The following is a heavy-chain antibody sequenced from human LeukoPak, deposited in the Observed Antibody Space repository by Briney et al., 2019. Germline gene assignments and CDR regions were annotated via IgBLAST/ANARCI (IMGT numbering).Heavy chain of an antibody. V-gene: IGHV3-11*05. J-gene: IGHJ5*02. CDR3: ARDQVAAAGWFDP. Sequence: GGSLRLSCAASGFTFSDYHMSWIRQAPGKGLEWVSYISSSSSYTNYADSVKGRFTISRDNAKNSLYLQMNSLRAEDTAVYYCARDQVAAAGWFDPWGQGTLVTVSS. CDR2: ISSSSSYT. D-gene: IGHD6-13*01. CDR1: GFTFSDYH.